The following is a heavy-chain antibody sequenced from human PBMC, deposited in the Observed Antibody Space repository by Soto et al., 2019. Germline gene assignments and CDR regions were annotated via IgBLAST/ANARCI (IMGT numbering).Heavy chain of an antibody. CDR2: IYHSGST. V-gene: IGHV4-30-2*01. Sequence: QLQLQESGSGLVKPSQTLSLTCAVSGGSISSGGYSWSWIRQPPGKGLEWIGYIYHSGSTYYNPSLKSRVTISVDRSKNQFSLKLSSVSAADTAVYYCARRRGFTYYYGMDVWGQGTTVTVSS. CDR3: ARRRGFTYYYGMDV. D-gene: IGHD5-12*01. CDR1: GGSISSGGYS. J-gene: IGHJ6*02.